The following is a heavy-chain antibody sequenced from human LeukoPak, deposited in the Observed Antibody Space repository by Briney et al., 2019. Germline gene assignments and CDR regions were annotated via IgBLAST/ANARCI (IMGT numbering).Heavy chain of an antibody. J-gene: IGHJ4*02. CDR3: ARLDYYGSGSIDY. D-gene: IGHD3-10*01. CDR1: GCSISSSSYY. V-gene: IGHV4-39*01. Sequence: SGTLSLTCTVSGCSISSSSYYWGWIRQPPGKGLEWIGSIYYSGSTYYNPSLKSRVTISVDTSKNQFSLKLSSVTAADTAVYYCARLDYYGSGSIDYWGQGTLVTASS. CDR2: IYYSGST.